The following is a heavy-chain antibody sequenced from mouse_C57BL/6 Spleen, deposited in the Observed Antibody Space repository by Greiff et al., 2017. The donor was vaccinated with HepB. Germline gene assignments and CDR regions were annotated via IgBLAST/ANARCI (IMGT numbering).Heavy chain of an antibody. CDR2: ISSGGDYI. V-gene: IGHV5-9-1*02. D-gene: IGHD2-4*01. Sequence: EVKLQESGEGLVKPGGSLKLSCAASGFTFSSYAMSWVRQTPEKRLEWVAYISSGGDYIYYADTVKGRFTISRDNARNTLYLQMSSLKSEDTAMYYCTRGGYDYDGGNFDYWGQGTTLTVSS. J-gene: IGHJ2*01. CDR3: TRGGYDYDGGNFDY. CDR1: GFTFSSYA.